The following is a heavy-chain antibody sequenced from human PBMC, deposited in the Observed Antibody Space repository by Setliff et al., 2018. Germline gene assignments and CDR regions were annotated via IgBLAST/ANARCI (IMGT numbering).Heavy chain of an antibody. J-gene: IGHJ4*02. Sequence: SETLSLTCIVSGDSISGYFWSWIRQAPGKGLEWIGYIQKRGSTTTKYNPSLGSRISMSIDTSKNQFSLQLSSVSDGDTAVYYCARDQFSSGWYGPPVSYFDCWGQGIQVTVSS. CDR2: IQKRGSTTT. V-gene: IGHV4-59*01. D-gene: IGHD6-19*01. CDR3: ARDQFSSGWYGPPVSYFDC. CDR1: GDSISGYF.